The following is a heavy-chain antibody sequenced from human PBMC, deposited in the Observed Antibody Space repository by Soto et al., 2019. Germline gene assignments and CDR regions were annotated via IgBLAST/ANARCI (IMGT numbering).Heavy chain of an antibody. CDR1: GFSFTGYY. D-gene: IGHD3-22*01. CDR2: INAHSGGT. V-gene: IGHV1-2*02. J-gene: IGHJ4*02. CDR3: ARTYDSSGNFDY. Sequence: ASVKVSCKASGFSFTGYYIHWLRQAPGQGLEWMGWINAHSGGTEYAQKFQGRVTLTRDTSIATAYLTLTSLTSDDTALYYCARTYDSSGNFDYWGQGTLVTVSS.